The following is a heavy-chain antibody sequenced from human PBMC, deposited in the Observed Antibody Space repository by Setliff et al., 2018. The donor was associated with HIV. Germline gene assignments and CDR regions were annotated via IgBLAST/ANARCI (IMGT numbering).Heavy chain of an antibody. CDR2: FLAVLRKP. Sequence: SVKVSCKASGGTFNSYAFTWVRQAPGQGLDWMGDFLAVLRKPTYAQKFQGRLTIIADESTSTAYMELSDLRSEDTAVYYCASPRSAGTYQGAFYYFLDVWGRGTTVTVAS. CDR1: GGTFNSYA. D-gene: IGHD2-15*01. CDR3: ASPRSAGTYQGAFYYFLDV. J-gene: IGHJ6*03. V-gene: IGHV1-69*13.